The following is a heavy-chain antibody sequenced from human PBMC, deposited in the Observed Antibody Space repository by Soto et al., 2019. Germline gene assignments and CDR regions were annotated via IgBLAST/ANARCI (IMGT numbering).Heavy chain of an antibody. CDR1: GFTFSSYA. J-gene: IGHJ6*02. V-gene: IGHV3-30-3*01. Sequence: QVQLVESGGGVVQPGRSLRLSCAASGFTFSSYAMHWVRQAPGKGLEWVAVISYDGSNKYYADSVKGRFTISRDNSKNTLYLQMNSLRAEDTAVYYCAREPYYDFWSGGWYYYYGMDVWGQGTTVTVSS. CDR3: AREPYYDFWSGGWYYYYGMDV. CDR2: ISYDGSNK. D-gene: IGHD3-3*01.